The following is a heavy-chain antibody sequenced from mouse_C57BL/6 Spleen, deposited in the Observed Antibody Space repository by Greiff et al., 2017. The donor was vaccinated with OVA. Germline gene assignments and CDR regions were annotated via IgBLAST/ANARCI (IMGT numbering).Heavy chain of an antibody. CDR1: GYTFTTYP. V-gene: IGHV1-47*01. J-gene: IGHJ2*01. CDR2: FHPYNDDT. Sequence: QVQLKESGAELVKPGASVKMSCKASGYTFTTYPIEWMKQNHGKSLERIGNFHPYNDDTKYNEKFKGKATLTVEKSSSTVYLELSRLTSDDSAVYYCARKYYGSTPSFDYWGQGTTLTVSS. CDR3: ARKYYGSTPSFDY. D-gene: IGHD1-1*01.